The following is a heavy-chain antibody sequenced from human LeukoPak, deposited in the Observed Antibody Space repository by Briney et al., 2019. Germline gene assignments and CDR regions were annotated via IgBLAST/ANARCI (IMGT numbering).Heavy chain of an antibody. CDR3: ARDDRYTNNWRSYYYYGLDV. Sequence: SETLSLTCTVSGGSISSYYWSWIRQPAGKGLEWIGRIYTSGSTNYNPSLKSRVTMSVDTSKNQFSLQLMSVTPEDTAIYFCARDDRYTNNWRSYYYYGLDVWGQGTTVTVSS. V-gene: IGHV4-4*07. D-gene: IGHD6-13*01. J-gene: IGHJ6*02. CDR1: GGSISSYY. CDR2: IYTSGST.